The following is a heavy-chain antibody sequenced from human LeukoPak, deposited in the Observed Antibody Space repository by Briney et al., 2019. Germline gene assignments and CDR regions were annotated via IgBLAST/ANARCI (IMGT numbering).Heavy chain of an antibody. J-gene: IGHJ4*02. D-gene: IGHD4-17*01. V-gene: IGHV4-59*08. CDR1: GGSISSYL. Sequence: SVTLSLTCTVSGGSISSYLWSWIRQPPGKGLEWIGYISYSGSTNYNPSLKSRVTISVDTSRNQFSLELSSVTAADTAVYYCARRNYGDYDHYFDYWGQGALVTVSS. CDR3: ARRNYGDYDHYFDY. CDR2: ISYSGST.